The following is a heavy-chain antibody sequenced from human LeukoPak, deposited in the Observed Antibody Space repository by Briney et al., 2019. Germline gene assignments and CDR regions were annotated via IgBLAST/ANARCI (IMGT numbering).Heavy chain of an antibody. J-gene: IGHJ4*02. D-gene: IGHD3-22*01. CDR1: GFPFSSYG. V-gene: IGHV3-30*02. Sequence: GGSLRLSCAASGFPFSSYGMHCVRQAPGKGLEWVAFIRYDGSNKYYADSVKGRFTISRDNSKNTLYLQMHSLRAEDTAVYYCAKGLESSGHYYGFDYWGQGTLVTVSS. CDR2: IRYDGSNK. CDR3: AKGLESSGHYYGFDY.